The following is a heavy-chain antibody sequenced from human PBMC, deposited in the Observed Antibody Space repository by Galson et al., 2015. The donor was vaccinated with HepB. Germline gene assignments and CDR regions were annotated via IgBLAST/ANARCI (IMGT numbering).Heavy chain of an antibody. CDR2: ISGSGSTT. Sequence: SLRLSCAASGFTFTSYAMSWVRQAPGKGLEWVSGISGSGSTTYADSVKGRFTTSRDNSKNTLYLQMNSLRAEDTAVYYCAKEASTSDFDYWGQGTLVTVSS. J-gene: IGHJ4*02. CDR3: AKEASTSDFDY. V-gene: IGHV3-23*01. CDR1: GFTFTSYA.